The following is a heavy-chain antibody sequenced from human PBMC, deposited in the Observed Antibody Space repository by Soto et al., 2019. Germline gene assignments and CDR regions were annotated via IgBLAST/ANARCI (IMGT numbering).Heavy chain of an antibody. Sequence: SVKVSCKASGGTFSSYAISWVRQAPGQGLEWMGGIIPIFGTANYAQKFQGRVTITADKSTSTAYMELSSLRSEDTAVYYCAIGRITMIVVVIGPDAFDIWGQGTMVTVSS. J-gene: IGHJ3*02. D-gene: IGHD3-22*01. CDR2: IIPIFGTA. V-gene: IGHV1-69*06. CDR3: AIGRITMIVVVIGPDAFDI. CDR1: GGTFSSYA.